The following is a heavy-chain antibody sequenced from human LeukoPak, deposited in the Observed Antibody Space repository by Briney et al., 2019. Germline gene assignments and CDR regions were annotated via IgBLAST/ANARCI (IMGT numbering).Heavy chain of an antibody. Sequence: ASVTVSCKASGYSFTSYGISWVRLAPGQGSEWMGWISGHNGNTNYAQNLQGRVTVTTDTSTNTAYMELRSLRSDDTAVYYCARSPTTVTRCDYWGQGTLVTVSS. CDR2: ISGHNGNT. D-gene: IGHD4-17*01. V-gene: IGHV1-18*01. CDR1: GYSFTSYG. CDR3: ARSPTTVTRCDY. J-gene: IGHJ4*02.